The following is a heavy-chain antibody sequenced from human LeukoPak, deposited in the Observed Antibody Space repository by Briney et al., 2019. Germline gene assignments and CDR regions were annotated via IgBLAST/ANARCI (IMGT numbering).Heavy chain of an antibody. CDR2: IYYSGST. CDR1: GGSISSYY. J-gene: IGHJ4*02. V-gene: IGHV4-59*05. CDR3: ARHVRNSSYLDY. Sequence: SETLSLTCTVSGGSISSYYWSWIRQPPGKGLEWIGSIYYSGSTYYNPSLKSRVTISVDTSKNQFSLKLSSVTAADTAVYYCARHVRNSSYLDYWGQGTLVTVSS. D-gene: IGHD6-13*01.